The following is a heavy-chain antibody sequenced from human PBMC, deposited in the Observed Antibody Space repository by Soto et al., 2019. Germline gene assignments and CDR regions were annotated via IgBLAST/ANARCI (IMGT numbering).Heavy chain of an antibody. Sequence: QVQLVQSGAEVKKPGSSVKVSCKASGGTFSSYTISWVRQAPGQGLEWMGRIIPILGIANYAQKFLGRVTITADKSTSTAYMELSSLRSEGTAVYYCARDRGYSSSWYDYWGQGTLVTLSS. CDR3: ARDRGYSSSWYDY. CDR1: GGTFSSYT. D-gene: IGHD6-13*01. J-gene: IGHJ4*02. CDR2: IIPILGIA. V-gene: IGHV1-69*08.